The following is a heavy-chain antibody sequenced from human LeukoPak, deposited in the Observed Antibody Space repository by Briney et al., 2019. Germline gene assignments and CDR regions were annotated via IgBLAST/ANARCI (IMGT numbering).Heavy chain of an antibody. V-gene: IGHV5-51*01. CDR1: GGTFISYA. J-gene: IGHJ4*02. D-gene: IGHD2-2*01. CDR3: ARLFSAMFDY. Sequence: KVSCKXSGGTFISYAIGWVRQMPGKGLEWMGIIYPRDSDTSYSPSFQGQVTMSADKSISTAYLQWSSLKASDTAMYYCARLFSAMFDYWGQGTLVTVSS. CDR2: IYPRDSDT.